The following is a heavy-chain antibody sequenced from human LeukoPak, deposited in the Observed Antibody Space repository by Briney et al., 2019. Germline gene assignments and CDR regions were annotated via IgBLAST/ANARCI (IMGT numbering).Heavy chain of an antibody. D-gene: IGHD2-2*03. CDR2: IIPIFGTA. CDR1: GGTSNTFA. Sequence: SVKVSRKASGGTSNTFAIIWVPQAPGQGLEWMGRIIPIFGTANYAQKFQGRVTITADKSTSTAYMELSSLRSEDTAVYYCARGGYCSSSSCYADLGRFDPWGQGTLVTVSS. CDR3: ARGGYCSSSSCYADLGRFDP. V-gene: IGHV1-69*06. J-gene: IGHJ5*02.